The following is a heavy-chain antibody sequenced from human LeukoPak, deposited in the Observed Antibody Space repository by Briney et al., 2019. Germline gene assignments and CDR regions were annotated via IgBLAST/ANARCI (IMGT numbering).Heavy chain of an antibody. V-gene: IGHV3-23*01. D-gene: IGHD2-2*01. J-gene: IGHJ4*02. Sequence: GGSLRLSCAASGFTFSSYVMSWVRQAPGKGLEWVSAISGSGGSTYYADSVKGRFTISRDNSKNTLYLQMNSLRAEDTAVYYCAKDAWYCSSTNCPATGYWGQGTLVTVSS. CDR1: GFTFSSYV. CDR3: AKDAWYCSSTNCPATGY. CDR2: ISGSGGST.